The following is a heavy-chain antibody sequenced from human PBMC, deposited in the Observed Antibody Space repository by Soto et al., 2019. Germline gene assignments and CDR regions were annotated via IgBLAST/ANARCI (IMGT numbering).Heavy chain of an antibody. J-gene: IGHJ6*02. Sequence: QVQVVQSGVEVRRPGSSVKVSCKASGDTFKNCVISWVRQAPGQGLEWMGGIIPLFGTTDFEQRFQCRLTITTDESTTTAYMELSRLRSEDTATYYCPAELGFGKLSVVWGQGTTVIVSS. CDR3: PAELGFGKLSVV. CDR1: GDTFKNCV. D-gene: IGHD3-10*01. CDR2: IIPLFGTT. V-gene: IGHV1-69*01.